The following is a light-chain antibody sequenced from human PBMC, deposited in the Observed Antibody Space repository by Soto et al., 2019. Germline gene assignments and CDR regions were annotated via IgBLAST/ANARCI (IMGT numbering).Light chain of an antibody. J-gene: IGKJ4*01. V-gene: IGKV1-27*01. CDR1: QGISNY. CDR3: QKYNSAPLT. Sequence: DIQMTQSPSSLSASVGDRVTITCRASQGISNYLAWYQQKPGKVPKLLIYAASTLQSGVPSRFRGSGSGTDFTLTISSLHPEDVATYYCQKYNSAPLTVGGGTKVEIK. CDR2: AAS.